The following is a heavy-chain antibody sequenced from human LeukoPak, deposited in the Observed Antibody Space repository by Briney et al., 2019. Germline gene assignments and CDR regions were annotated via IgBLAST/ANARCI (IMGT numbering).Heavy chain of an antibody. V-gene: IGHV1-69*04. CDR3: ARAVGATIKYRAFDI. D-gene: IGHD1-26*01. Sequence: ASVKVSCKASGYTFTSYGISWVRQAPGQGLEWMGRIIPILGIANYAQKFQGRVTITADKSTSTAYMELSSLRSEDTAVYYCARAVGATIKYRAFDIWGQGTMVTVSS. J-gene: IGHJ3*02. CDR1: GYTFTSYG. CDR2: IIPILGIA.